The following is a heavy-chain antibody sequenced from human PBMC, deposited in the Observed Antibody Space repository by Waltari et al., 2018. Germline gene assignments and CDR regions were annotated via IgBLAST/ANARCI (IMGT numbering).Heavy chain of an antibody. Sequence: QVNLVESGGGVVQPGGPLRLSCATSGFTLSKLGMHWVRQAPGKGLEWVALIWFDGSDKFYADSVRGRFTISRDNSARTLYLDMDSLRLDDTAMYYCAKDAFGNTYLDFWGQGTLVTVSS. V-gene: IGHV3-30*02. D-gene: IGHD2-2*02. CDR1: GFTLSKLG. CDR2: IWFDGSDK. J-gene: IGHJ4*02. CDR3: AKDAFGNTYLDF.